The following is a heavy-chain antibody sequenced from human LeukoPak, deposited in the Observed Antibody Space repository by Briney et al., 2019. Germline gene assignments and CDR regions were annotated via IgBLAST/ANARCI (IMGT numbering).Heavy chain of an antibody. J-gene: IGHJ6*02. D-gene: IGHD1-26*01. CDR1: GFTFSTYE. Sequence: AGGSLRLSCAASGFTFSTYEMNWVRQAPGKGLEWVGFIRSKAYDGTTEYAASVKGRFTISRDDSKSIAYLQMNSLKTEDTAVYYCTRDTTRPYNYYYYYGMDVWGQGTTVTVSS. V-gene: IGHV3-49*04. CDR2: IRSKAYDGTT. CDR3: TRDTTRPYNYYYYYGMDV.